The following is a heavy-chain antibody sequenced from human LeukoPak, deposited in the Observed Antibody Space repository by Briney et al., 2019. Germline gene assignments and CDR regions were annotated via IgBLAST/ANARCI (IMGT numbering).Heavy chain of an antibody. J-gene: IGHJ4*02. CDR3: ARERNYYYFDY. D-gene: IGHD1-7*01. CDR2: ITGNGGST. Sequence: GGSLRLSCAACGFTFTTYTMHWVRQAPGKGLEYVSAITGNGGSTYYADSVKGRFTISRDNSKNTLYLQLGSLRDEDMAVYYCARERNYYYFDYWGQGTLVTVSS. V-gene: IGHV3-64*02. CDR1: GFTFTTYT.